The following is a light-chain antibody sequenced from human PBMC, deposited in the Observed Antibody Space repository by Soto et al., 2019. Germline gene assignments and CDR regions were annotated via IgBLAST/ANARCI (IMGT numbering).Light chain of an antibody. CDR1: QSVSSS. CDR2: GAS. J-gene: IGKJ5*01. CDR3: QQYNNWPPIT. Sequence: EIVMTQSPGTLSVSPGDRATLSCRASQSVSSSLAWYQQKPGQAPRLLIYGASTRATGIPARFSGSGSGTESTLTISSLQSEDFAVYYCQQYNNWPPITFGQGTRLEIK. V-gene: IGKV3-15*01.